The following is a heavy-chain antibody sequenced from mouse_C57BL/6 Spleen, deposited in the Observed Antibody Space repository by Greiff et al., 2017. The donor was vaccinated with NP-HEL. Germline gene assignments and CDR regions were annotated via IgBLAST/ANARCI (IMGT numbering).Heavy chain of an antibody. D-gene: IGHD2-5*01. CDR2: IYPGDGDT. V-gene: IGHV1-82*01. Sequence: QVQLQQSGPELVKPGASVKISCKASGYAFSSSWMNWVKQRPGKGLEWIGRIYPGDGDTNYNGKFKGKATLTADKSSSTAYMRLSSLTSEDSAVYFCARSYSNPSYYFDYWGQGTTLTVSS. CDR1: GYAFSSSW. J-gene: IGHJ2*01. CDR3: ARSYSNPSYYFDY.